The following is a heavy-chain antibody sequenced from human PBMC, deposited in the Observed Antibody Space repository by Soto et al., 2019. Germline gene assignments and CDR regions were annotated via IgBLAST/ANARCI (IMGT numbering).Heavy chain of an antibody. CDR3: AKTANGWFSAFDI. D-gene: IGHD6-19*01. V-gene: IGHV3-23*01. CDR2: ISGSGGST. CDR1: GFTFSGFW. Sequence: HPGGSLRLSCAASGFTFSGFWMSWVRQAPGKGLEWVSAISGSGGSTYYADSVKGRFTFSRDNSKNTLYLQMNSLRAEDTAVYYCAKTANGWFSAFDIWGQGTMVTVSS. J-gene: IGHJ3*02.